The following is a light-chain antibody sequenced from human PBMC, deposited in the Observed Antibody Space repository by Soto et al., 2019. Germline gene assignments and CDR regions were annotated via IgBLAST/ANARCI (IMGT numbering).Light chain of an antibody. Sequence: EIVLTQSPGTLSLARGERATLSCRASQSVSSIYLAWYQQKPGQAPRLLIYGASSRATGIPDRFSGSESGTDFTLTISRLEPEDFAVYYCQQYGSSPLTFGGGTKVEIK. CDR1: QSVSSIY. V-gene: IGKV3-20*01. CDR2: GAS. J-gene: IGKJ4*01. CDR3: QQYGSSPLT.